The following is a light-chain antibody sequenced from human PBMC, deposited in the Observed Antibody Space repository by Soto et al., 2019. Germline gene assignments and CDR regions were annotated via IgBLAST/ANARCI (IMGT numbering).Light chain of an antibody. J-gene: IGLJ2*01. Sequence: QSVLTQSPSASASPGASVKLTCTLSSGHSNYAIAWHQQQPEKGPRFLMKLNSDDSHSKGDGIPDRFSGSGSGAERYLTSPTLQSEDEADYYCQTWVTGTHIFGGGTKVTVL. V-gene: IGLV4-69*01. CDR3: QTWVTGTHI. CDR2: LNSDDSH. CDR1: SGHSNYA.